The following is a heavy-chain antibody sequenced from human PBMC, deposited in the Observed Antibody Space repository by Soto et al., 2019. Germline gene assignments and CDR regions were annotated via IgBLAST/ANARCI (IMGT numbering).Heavy chain of an antibody. J-gene: IGHJ4*02. CDR3: TRDCLNSTCFYREFDF. D-gene: IGHD2-2*01. CDR2: ISRRSDYI. V-gene: IGHV3-21*01. Sequence: EVQLVESGGGLVKPGGSLRLSCAASGFTFSSYNMNWVRQAPGKGLEWVSSISRRSDYIYYADSIKGRFTISRDNAKNSLYLQMNSLRAEDTAVYYCTRDCLNSTCFYREFDFWGQGTLVTVSS. CDR1: GFTFSSYN.